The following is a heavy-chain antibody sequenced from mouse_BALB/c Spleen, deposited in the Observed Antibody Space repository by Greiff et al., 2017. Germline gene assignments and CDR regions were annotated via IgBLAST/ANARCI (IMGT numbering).Heavy chain of an antibody. V-gene: IGHV1-9*01. D-gene: IGHD2-4*01. CDR1: GYTFSSYW. J-gene: IGHJ4*01. CDR2: ILPGSGST. CDR3: TRTGLRRRDDAMDY. Sequence: QVQLQQSGAELMKPGASVKISCKATGYTFSSYWIEWVKQRPGHGLEWIGEILPGSGSTNYNEKFKGKATFTADTSSNTAYMQLSSLTSEDSAVYYCTRTGLRRRDDAMDYWGQGTSVTVSS.